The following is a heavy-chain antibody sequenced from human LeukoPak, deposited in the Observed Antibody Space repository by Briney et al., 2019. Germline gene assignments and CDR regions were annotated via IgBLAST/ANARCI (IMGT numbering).Heavy chain of an antibody. CDR3: ARDRITIFGVVNYYGMDV. CDR1: GGTFSSYA. J-gene: IGHJ6*02. CDR2: IIPIFGTA. Sequence: SVKVSCTASGGTFSSYAISWVRQAPGQGLEWMGGIIPIFGTANYAQKFQGRVTITADESTSTAYMELSSLRSEDTAVYYCARDRITIFGVVNYYGMDVWGQGTTVTVSS. V-gene: IGHV1-69*13. D-gene: IGHD3-3*01.